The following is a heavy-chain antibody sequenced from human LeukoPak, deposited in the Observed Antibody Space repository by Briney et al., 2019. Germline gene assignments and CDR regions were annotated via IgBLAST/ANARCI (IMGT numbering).Heavy chain of an antibody. CDR1: GFTFSSYA. D-gene: IGHD2-2*01. Sequence: GGSLRLSCAASGFTFSSYAMSWVRQAPGKGLGWVSAISGSGGSTYYADSVKGRFTISRDNPKNTLYLQTDSLRAEDTAVYYCAKVTVVVPAPSYGMDVWGQGTTVIVSS. V-gene: IGHV3-23*01. J-gene: IGHJ6*02. CDR3: AKVTVVVPAPSYGMDV. CDR2: ISGSGGST.